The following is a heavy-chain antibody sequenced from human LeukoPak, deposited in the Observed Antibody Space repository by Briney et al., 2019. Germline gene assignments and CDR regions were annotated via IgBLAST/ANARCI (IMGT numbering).Heavy chain of an antibody. CDR3: AKDGALWFGDWAKYYYYYMDV. CDR1: GFTFSSYA. CDR2: ISYDGSNK. V-gene: IGHV3-30*04. D-gene: IGHD3-10*01. J-gene: IGHJ6*03. Sequence: GRSLRLSCAASGFTFSSYAMHWVRQAPGKGLEWVAVISYDGSNKYYADSVKGRFTISRDNSKNTLYLQMNSLRAEDTAVYYCAKDGALWFGDWAKYYYYYMDVWGKGTAVTVSS.